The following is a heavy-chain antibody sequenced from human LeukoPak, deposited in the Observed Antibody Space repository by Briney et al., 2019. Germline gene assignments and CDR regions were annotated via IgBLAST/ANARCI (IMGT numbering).Heavy chain of an antibody. J-gene: IGHJ4*02. D-gene: IGHD6-13*01. Sequence: GGSLRLSCAASTFTFSSYAMNWVRQAPGKGLEWVAVISYDGSNKYYADSVKGRFTISRDNSKNTLYLQMNSLRPEDTALYYCAKDVRGSTSWYGLDYWGQGTLVTVSS. CDR3: AKDVRGSTSWYGLDY. V-gene: IGHV3-30*18. CDR1: TFTFSSYA. CDR2: ISYDGSNK.